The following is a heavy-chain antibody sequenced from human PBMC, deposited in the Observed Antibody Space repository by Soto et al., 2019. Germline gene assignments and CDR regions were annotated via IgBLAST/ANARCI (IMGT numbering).Heavy chain of an antibody. CDR1: GYTFTTYG. V-gene: IGHV1-18*01. Sequence: QVQLVQSGTEVKKAGSAVKVSCKTSGYTFTTYGIIWIRQAPGQGLEWIAWISVYNGDTNYAQNVQGRATMTTDTLTTTAYLELRSLRSDDTAVYYCARVYCGGDCFSGGDFDYWGQGTLVTVS. D-gene: IGHD2-21*01. CDR3: ARVYCGGDCFSGGDFDY. CDR2: ISVYNGDT. J-gene: IGHJ4*02.